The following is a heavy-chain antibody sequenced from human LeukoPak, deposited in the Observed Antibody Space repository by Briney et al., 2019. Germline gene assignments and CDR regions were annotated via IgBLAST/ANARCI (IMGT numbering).Heavy chain of an antibody. J-gene: IGHJ6*03. CDR2: IYTSGST. V-gene: IGHV4-4*09. CDR3: ARAFYDWAYYYYMDV. CDR1: GGSISSYY. D-gene: IGHD5/OR15-5a*01. Sequence: SETLSLTCTVSGGSISSYYWSWIRQPPGKGLEWIGYIYTSGSTNYNPSLKSRVTISVDTSKNQFSMKLSSVTAADTAVYYCARAFYDWAYYYYMDVWGKGTTVTVSS.